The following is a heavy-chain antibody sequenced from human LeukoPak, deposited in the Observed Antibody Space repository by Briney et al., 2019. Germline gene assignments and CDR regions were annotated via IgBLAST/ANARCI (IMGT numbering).Heavy chain of an antibody. Sequence: GGSLRLSCAASGFTFSKFGVHWVRQVPGKGLEWVAVISSDGSHKYYADSVKGRFTISRDNARDSLSLQMNSLRAEDTAVYYCARDLYGSGRYQRDYWGQGTLVTVSS. CDR3: ARDLYGSGRYQRDY. CDR1: GFTFSKFG. V-gene: IGHV3-30*04. CDR2: ISSDGSHK. J-gene: IGHJ4*02. D-gene: IGHD3-10*01.